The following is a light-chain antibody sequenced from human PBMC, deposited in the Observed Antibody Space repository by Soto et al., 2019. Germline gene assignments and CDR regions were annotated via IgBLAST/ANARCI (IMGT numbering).Light chain of an antibody. J-gene: IGKJ1*01. Sequence: QMTQSPSSLSGSVGDRVTITCRASQTISSELGWYQQKPGKAPKLLIYAASSLQSGVPSRFSGSGSGTEFTLTISSLEPEDFAVYYCQQYGSSQGAFGQGTKVDIK. CDR1: QTISSE. V-gene: IGKV1-6*01. CDR2: AAS. CDR3: QQYGSSQGA.